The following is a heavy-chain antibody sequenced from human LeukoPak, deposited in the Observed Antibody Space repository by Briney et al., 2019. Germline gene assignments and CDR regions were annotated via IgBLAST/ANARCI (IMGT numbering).Heavy chain of an antibody. CDR3: ARQFPRMYYYGSGRQSPFDY. CDR1: GYTFTSYT. J-gene: IGHJ4*02. V-gene: IGHV1-3*01. D-gene: IGHD3-10*01. CDR2: INAGNGNT. Sequence: ASVKVSCKASGYTFTSYTIHWVRQAPGQRLEWMGWINAGNGNTKYSQEFQDRVTMTTDTSTSTAYMELRSLRSDDTAVYYCARQFPRMYYYGSGRQSPFDYWGQGTLVTVSS.